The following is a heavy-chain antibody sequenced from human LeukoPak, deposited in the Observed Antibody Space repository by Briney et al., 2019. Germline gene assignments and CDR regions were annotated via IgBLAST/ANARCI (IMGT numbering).Heavy chain of an antibody. V-gene: IGHV3-23*01. D-gene: IGHD3-22*01. J-gene: IGHJ4*02. Sequence: PGGSLRLSCAASGFTFSSYAMSWVRQAPGKGLEWVSAISGSGGSTYYADSVKGRFTISRDNSKNTLYLQMNSLRAEDTAVYYCAKDYHLDSSGYYSHFFDYWGQGTLVTASS. CDR3: AKDYHLDSSGYYSHFFDY. CDR2: ISGSGGST. CDR1: GFTFSSYA.